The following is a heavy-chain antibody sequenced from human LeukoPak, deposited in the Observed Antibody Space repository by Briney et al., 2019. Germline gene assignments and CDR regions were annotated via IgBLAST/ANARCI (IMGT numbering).Heavy chain of an antibody. J-gene: IGHJ4*02. CDR3: AKGSSSGAFDY. D-gene: IGHD6-19*01. V-gene: IGHV3-30*18. CDR2: MSYDGSNK. Sequence: PGRSLRLSCAASGFTFSSYGMHWVRQAPGKGLEWVAVMSYDGSNKYYAGSVKGRFTISRDNSKNTLYLQMNSLRAEDTAVYYCAKGSSSGAFDYWGQGTLVTVSS. CDR1: GFTFSSYG.